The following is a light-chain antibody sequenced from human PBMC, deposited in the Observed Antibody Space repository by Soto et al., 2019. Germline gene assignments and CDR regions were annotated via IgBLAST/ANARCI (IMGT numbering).Light chain of an antibody. J-gene: IGKJ4*01. V-gene: IGKV3-20*01. CDR3: HQYGDSPPNT. Sequence: IVLTQSPGTLSLSPGERVTLSCRASQSVTTRLVWYQHKPGQAPTLLMSGASNRASGVPVRFSGSGSGTDFTLTISSLEPEDFAVYYCHQYGDSPPNTFGGGTKVDIK. CDR1: QSVTTR. CDR2: GAS.